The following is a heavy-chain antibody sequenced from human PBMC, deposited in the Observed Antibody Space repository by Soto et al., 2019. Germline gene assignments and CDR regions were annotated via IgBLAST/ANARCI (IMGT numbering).Heavy chain of an antibody. Sequence: SETLSLTCSVSGGSISISSYYWVWIRQPPGKGLEWIGEINHSGSTNYNPSLKSRVTISVDTSKNQFSLKLSSVTAADTAVYYCARGLPLDVRGVIIINWFDPWGQGTLVTVSS. V-gene: IGHV4-39*07. CDR1: GGSISISSYY. D-gene: IGHD3-10*01. CDR3: ARGLPLDVRGVIIINWFDP. CDR2: INHSGST. J-gene: IGHJ5*02.